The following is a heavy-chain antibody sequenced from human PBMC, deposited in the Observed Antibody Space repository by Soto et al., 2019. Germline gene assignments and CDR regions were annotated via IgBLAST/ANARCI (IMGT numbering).Heavy chain of an antibody. CDR1: GGSISSGGYY. V-gene: IGHV4-31*03. CDR2: IYYSGST. D-gene: IGHD3-16*01. Sequence: SETLSLTCTVSGGSISSGGYYWSWIRQHPGKGLEWIGYIYYSGSTYYNPSLKSRVTISVDTSKNQFSLKLSSVTAADTAVYYCAKGNYWGYYFDYWGQGTLVTVSS. CDR3: AKGNYWGYYFDY. J-gene: IGHJ4*02.